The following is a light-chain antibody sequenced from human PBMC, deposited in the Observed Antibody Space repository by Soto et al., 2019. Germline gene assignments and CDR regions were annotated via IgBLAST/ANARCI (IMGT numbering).Light chain of an antibody. CDR3: QQRSNWPLT. Sequence: EIVLTQSPATLSLSLGERATLSCRASQSVSSYLAWYQQKPGQAPRLLIYDASNRATGIPARFSGSGSGTDFTFTFSSLEPEDFAVYYCQQRSNWPLTFGGGTKVDIK. J-gene: IGKJ4*01. V-gene: IGKV3-11*01. CDR2: DAS. CDR1: QSVSSY.